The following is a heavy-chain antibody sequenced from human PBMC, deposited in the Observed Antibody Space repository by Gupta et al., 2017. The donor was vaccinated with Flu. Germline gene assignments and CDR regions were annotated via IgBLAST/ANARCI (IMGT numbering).Heavy chain of an antibody. J-gene: IGHJ4*02. CDR3: ARETATIFGVVIIFDY. CDR1: GGSLSSGSYY. Sequence: QVQLQESGPGLVKPSQTLSLTCTVPGGSLSSGSYYWSWIRPPAGKGLEWIGRIYTSGSTNYNPSLKSRVTISVDTSKNQFSLKLSSVTAADTAVYYCARETATIFGVVIIFDYWGQGTLVTVSS. V-gene: IGHV4-61*02. CDR2: IYTSGST. D-gene: IGHD3-3*01.